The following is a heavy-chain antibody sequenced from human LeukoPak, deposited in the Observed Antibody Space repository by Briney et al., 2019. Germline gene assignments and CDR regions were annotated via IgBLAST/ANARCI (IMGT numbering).Heavy chain of an antibody. CDR3: ARGGDHDILTGYYYYYGMDV. V-gene: IGHV4-34*01. D-gene: IGHD3-9*01. J-gene: IGHJ6*02. Sequence: PGGSLRLSCAASGFIVSSNYMSWVRQAPGKGLEWIGEINHSGSTNYNPSLKSRVTISVDTSKNQFSLKLSSVTAADTAVYYCARGGDHDILTGYYYYYGMDVWGQGTTVTVSS. CDR2: INHSGST. CDR1: GFIVSSNY.